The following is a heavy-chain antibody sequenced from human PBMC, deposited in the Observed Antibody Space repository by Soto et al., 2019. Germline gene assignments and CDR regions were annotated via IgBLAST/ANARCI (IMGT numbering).Heavy chain of an antibody. V-gene: IGHV1-69*06. CDR1: GGTFSSYA. J-gene: IGHJ3*02. D-gene: IGHD3-22*01. Sequence: ASVKVSCKASGGTFSSYAISWVRQAPGQGLEWMGGIIPIFGTANYAQKFQGRVTITADKSTSTAYMELSSLRSEDTAVYYCARAVGYYYDSSGYSAGAFDIWGQGTMVTVSS. CDR2: IIPIFGTA. CDR3: ARAVGYYYDSSGYSAGAFDI.